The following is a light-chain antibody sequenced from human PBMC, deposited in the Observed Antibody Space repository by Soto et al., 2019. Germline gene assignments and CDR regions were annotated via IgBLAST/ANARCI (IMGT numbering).Light chain of an antibody. CDR2: DAS. V-gene: IGKV1-5*01. CDR3: QQYNSYS. J-gene: IGKJ1*01. Sequence: DIQMTQSPSTLSASVGDRVTITCRASQSISKWVAWYQQKPGKAPELLIYDASNLQSGVPSRFSGSGSGTEFTLTISSLQPDDFATYYCQQYNSYSFGQGTKVEIK. CDR1: QSISKW.